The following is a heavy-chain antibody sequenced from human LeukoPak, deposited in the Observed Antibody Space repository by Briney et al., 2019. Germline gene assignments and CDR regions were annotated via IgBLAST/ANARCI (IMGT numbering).Heavy chain of an antibody. J-gene: IGHJ4*02. CDR1: GGSISSYY. D-gene: IGHD3-10*01. CDR2: IYYSGST. CDR3: ARGGSPDYFDY. V-gene: IGHV4-59*01. Sequence: SETLSLTCTVSGGSISSYYWSWIRQPPGKGLEWIGCIYYSGSTNYNPSLKSRVTISVDTSKNQFSLKLSSVTAADTAVYYCARGGSPDYFDYWGQGTLVTVSS.